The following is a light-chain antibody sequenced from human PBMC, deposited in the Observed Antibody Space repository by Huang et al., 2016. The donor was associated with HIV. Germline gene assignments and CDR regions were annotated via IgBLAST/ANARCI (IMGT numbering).Light chain of an antibody. CDR2: GAS. Sequence: EIVLTQSPGILSLSPGERATLSCRASQSVSNNYVAWYQQEAGQAPRLLIYGASNRATDIPGRFSGSGSGTDFTLTISRLEPEDFVVYYCQQYGNSPRTFGQGTKVEMK. CDR1: QSVSNNY. V-gene: IGKV3-20*01. J-gene: IGKJ1*01. CDR3: QQYGNSPRT.